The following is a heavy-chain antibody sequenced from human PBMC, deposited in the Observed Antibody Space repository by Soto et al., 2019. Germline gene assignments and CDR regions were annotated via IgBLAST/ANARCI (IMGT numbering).Heavy chain of an antibody. CDR3: ARLEESCYCWDY. CDR1: GGSISSSSYY. Sequence: PSETLSLTCTVSGGSISSSSYYWGWIRQPPGKGLEWIGSIYYSGSTYYNPSLKIRVTISVDTSKNQFSLKLSSVTAADTAVYYCARLEESCYCWDYWGQGTLVTVSS. J-gene: IGHJ4*02. D-gene: IGHD2-15*01. CDR2: IYYSGST. V-gene: IGHV4-39*01.